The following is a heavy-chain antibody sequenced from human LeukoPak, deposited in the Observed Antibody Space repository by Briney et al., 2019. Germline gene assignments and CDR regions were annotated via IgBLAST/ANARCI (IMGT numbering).Heavy chain of an antibody. J-gene: IGHJ4*02. CDR3: VTGLGRTDHDY. CDR1: GFTFSSTW. Sequence: GSLRLSCAASGFTFSSTWMSWVRQAPGKGLEWVGRIKGNTDGGTTDYAAPVNGRFTISRDDSKNTLYLQMNSLKTEDTAVYYCVTGLGRTDHDYWGQGTLVTVSS. D-gene: IGHD1/OR15-1a*01. CDR2: IKGNTDGGTT. V-gene: IGHV3-15*01.